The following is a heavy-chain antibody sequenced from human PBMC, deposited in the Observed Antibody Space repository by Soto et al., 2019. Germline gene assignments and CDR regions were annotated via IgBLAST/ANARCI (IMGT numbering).Heavy chain of an antibody. J-gene: IGHJ1*01. CDR3: ASEDGYNFTLPQH. V-gene: IGHV3-11*06. Sequence: PGGSLRLSCAASGFTFTDYYMSWIRQAPGKGLEWVSYISSSSSYTNYADSVKGRFTISRDNAKNSLYLQMNSLRAEDTAVYYCASEDGYNFTLPQHWGQGTLVTVSS. CDR1: GFTFTDYY. D-gene: IGHD5-12*01. CDR2: ISSSSSYT.